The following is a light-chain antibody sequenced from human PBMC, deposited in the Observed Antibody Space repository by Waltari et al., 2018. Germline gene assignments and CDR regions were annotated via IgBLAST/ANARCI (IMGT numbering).Light chain of an antibody. V-gene: IGKV1-39*01. J-gene: IGKJ1*01. CDR2: ATS. Sequence: DIQVTQSPSSLSASVGDRVTITCRASQSINIYLNWYQQKSGKAPKLLIYATSNLQSGVPSRCSGGTSGTDFTLTISGVQPEDFATYYCQQSYDFPRTFGQGTKVEMK. CDR3: QQSYDFPRT. CDR1: QSINIY.